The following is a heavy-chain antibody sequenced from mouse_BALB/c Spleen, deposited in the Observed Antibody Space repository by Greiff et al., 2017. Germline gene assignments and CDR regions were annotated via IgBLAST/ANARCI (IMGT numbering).Heavy chain of an antibody. Sequence: EVMLVESGGGLVQPGGSRKLSCAASGFTFSSFGMHWVRQAPEKGLEWVAYISSGSSTIYYADTVKGRFTISRDNPKNTLFLQMTSLRSEDTAMYYCARDGYYGYFDVGGAGTTVTVSA. J-gene: IGHJ1*01. CDR1: GFTFSSFG. D-gene: IGHD2-3*01. CDR2: ISSGSSTI. V-gene: IGHV5-17*02. CDR3: ARDGYYGYFDV.